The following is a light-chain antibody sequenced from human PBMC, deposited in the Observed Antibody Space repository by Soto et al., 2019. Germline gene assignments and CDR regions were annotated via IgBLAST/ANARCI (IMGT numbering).Light chain of an antibody. CDR2: AAY. CDR3: KQLRMYPST. V-gene: IGKV1-5*01. Sequence: DIQMTQSPSTLSGSVGDRVTITCRASQTISSWLAWYQQKPGEAPKLLIYAAYTLYGGVPSRFSGSGSGTDFALTITSLQAEDFATYYCKQLRMYPSTFGGGTKVDI. CDR1: QTISSW. J-gene: IGKJ4*01.